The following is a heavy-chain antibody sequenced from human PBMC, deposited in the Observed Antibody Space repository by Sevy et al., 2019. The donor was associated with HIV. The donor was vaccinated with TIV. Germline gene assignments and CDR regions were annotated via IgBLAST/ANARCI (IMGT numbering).Heavy chain of an antibody. J-gene: IGHJ4*02. D-gene: IGHD6-19*01. Sequence: VGSLRLSCAASGFTFSSYAMHWVRQAPGKALEWVAVISYDGSNKYYADSVKGRFTISRDNSKNTLYLQMNSLRAEDTAVYYCARGSEAVADSYWVYWGQGTLVTVSS. V-gene: IGHV3-30-3*01. CDR3: ARGSEAVADSYWVY. CDR1: GFTFSSYA. CDR2: ISYDGSNK.